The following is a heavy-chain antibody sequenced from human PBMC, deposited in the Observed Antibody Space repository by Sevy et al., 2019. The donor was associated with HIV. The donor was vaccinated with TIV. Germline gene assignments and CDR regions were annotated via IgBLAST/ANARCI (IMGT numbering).Heavy chain of an antibody. CDR1: GYTFTGYY. CDR2: INPNSGGT. CDR3: AKERVYCSGGTCKPGGWFDP. D-gene: IGHD2-15*01. Sequence: ASVKVSCKASGYTFTGYYMHWVRQAPGQGLEWMGWINPNSGGTKYAQKFQGRVTMTRDTSISTAYMELSRLRSDDTAVYYYAKERVYCSGGTCKPGGWFDPWGQGTLVTVSS. V-gene: IGHV1-2*02. J-gene: IGHJ5*02.